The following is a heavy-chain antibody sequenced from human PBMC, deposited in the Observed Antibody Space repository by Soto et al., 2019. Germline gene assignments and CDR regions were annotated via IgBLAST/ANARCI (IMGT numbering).Heavy chain of an antibody. J-gene: IGHJ4*02. Sequence: EVQLLESGGGLVKPGGSLRLSCAASGFTFSTAWMSWVRQAPGKGLEWVGRMKSKTEGGTGYYAAPVKGRFIISRDDSHTPLSLQMERLKTEDTEVYYCSTADKKNRYWGQGTLVTVSS. CDR3: STADKKNRY. CDR2: MKSKTEGGTG. CDR1: GFTFSTAW. V-gene: IGHV3-15*01.